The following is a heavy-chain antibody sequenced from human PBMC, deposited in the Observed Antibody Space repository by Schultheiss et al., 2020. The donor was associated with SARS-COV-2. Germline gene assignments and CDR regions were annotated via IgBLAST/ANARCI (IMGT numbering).Heavy chain of an antibody. CDR2: ISSSSSYI. J-gene: IGHJ5*02. V-gene: IGHV3-21*01. Sequence: GGSLRLSCAASGFTFSSYSMNWVRQAPGKGLEWVSSISSSSSYIYYADSVKGRFTISRDNAKNSLYLQMNSLRAEDTAVYYCASTVLWAGWFDPWGQGTLVTVSS. D-gene: IGHD3-10*01. CDR1: GFTFSSYS. CDR3: ASTVLWAGWFDP.